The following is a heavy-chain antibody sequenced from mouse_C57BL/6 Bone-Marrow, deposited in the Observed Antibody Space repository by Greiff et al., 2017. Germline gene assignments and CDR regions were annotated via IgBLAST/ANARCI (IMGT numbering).Heavy chain of an antibody. Sequence: VKLQESGAELVKPGASVKLSCKASGYLFTEYTIHWVKQRSGQGLEWIGWFYPGSGSIKYNERFKDKATLTADKSSNTDYMELSRLTSEDSAVYFCARHERYYDYEGYFDYWGQGTTLTVSS. CDR1: GYLFTEYT. CDR3: ARHERYYDYEGYFDY. J-gene: IGHJ2*01. CDR2: FYPGSGSI. D-gene: IGHD2-4*01. V-gene: IGHV1-62-2*01.